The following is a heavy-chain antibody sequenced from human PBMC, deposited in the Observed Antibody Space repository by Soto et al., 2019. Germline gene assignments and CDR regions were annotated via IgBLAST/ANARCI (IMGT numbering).Heavy chain of an antibody. CDR3: ARGGGYNRHFDY. CDR1: GGTFSSYA. V-gene: IGHV1-69*13. CDR2: IIPIFGTA. Sequence: ASVKVSCRASGGTFSSYASSGVRQAPGQGLEWMGGIIPIFGTANYAQKFQGRVTITADESTSTAYMELSSLRSEDTAVYYCARGGGYNRHFDYLGQGTLVAVSS. D-gene: IGHD5-12*01. J-gene: IGHJ4*02.